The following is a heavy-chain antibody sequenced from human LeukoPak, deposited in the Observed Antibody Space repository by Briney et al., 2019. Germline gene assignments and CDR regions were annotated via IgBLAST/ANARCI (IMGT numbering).Heavy chain of an antibody. CDR2: INSDGSST. J-gene: IGHJ4*02. Sequence: PGGSLRLSCAASGFTFRSDGMHWVRQAPGKGLVWVSRINSDGSSTSYADSVKGRFTISRDNAKNTLYLQMNSLRAEDTAVYYCARDGIGYSNYLDYWGQGTLVTVSS. D-gene: IGHD4-11*01. CDR1: GFTFRSDG. V-gene: IGHV3-74*01. CDR3: ARDGIGYSNYLDY.